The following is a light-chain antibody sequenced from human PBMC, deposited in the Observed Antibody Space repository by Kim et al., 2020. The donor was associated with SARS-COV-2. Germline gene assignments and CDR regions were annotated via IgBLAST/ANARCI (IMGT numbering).Light chain of an antibody. Sequence: SASTGESVTITCRASQGISSYLSWYQQKPGKAPKLLIYAASTLQSGVPSRFSGSGSGTDFTLTISCLQSEDFATDYCQQYYSYPDSFGQGTKLEI. J-gene: IGKJ2*03. V-gene: IGKV1-8*01. CDR1: QGISSY. CDR2: AAS. CDR3: QQYYSYPDS.